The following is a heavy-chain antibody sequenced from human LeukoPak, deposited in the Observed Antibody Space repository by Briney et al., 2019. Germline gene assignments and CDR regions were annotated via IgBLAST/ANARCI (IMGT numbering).Heavy chain of an antibody. CDR3: ARVGPMATPDY. Sequence: GASVKVSCKASGYTFTTYAINWVRQAPGQGLEWMGWIITNTGNPTYAQGFTGRFVFSLDTSVSTAYLQISSLKAEDTAVYYCARVGPMATPDYWGQGALVTVSS. J-gene: IGHJ4*02. V-gene: IGHV7-4-1*02. D-gene: IGHD5-24*01. CDR2: IITNTGNP. CDR1: GYTFTTYA.